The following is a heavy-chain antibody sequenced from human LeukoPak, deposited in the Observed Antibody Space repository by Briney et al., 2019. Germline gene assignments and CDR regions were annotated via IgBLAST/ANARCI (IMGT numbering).Heavy chain of an antibody. Sequence: SVKVSCKASGGTFSSYAISWVRQAPGQGLEWMGRIIPIFGTANYAQKFQGRVTMTEDTSTDTAYMELSSLRSEDTAVYYCATDPYYDRYYFDYWGQGTLVTVSS. CDR2: IIPIFGTA. CDR3: ATDPYYDRYYFDY. D-gene: IGHD3-3*01. J-gene: IGHJ4*02. V-gene: IGHV1-69*06. CDR1: GGTFSSYA.